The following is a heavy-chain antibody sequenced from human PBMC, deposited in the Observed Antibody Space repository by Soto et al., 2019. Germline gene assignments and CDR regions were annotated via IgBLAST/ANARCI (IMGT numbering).Heavy chain of an antibody. CDR3: ARSKTIFDT. J-gene: IGHJ4*02. CDR1: GFTLSDYF. CDR2: ISSGNSI. V-gene: IGHV3-11*01. Sequence: GGSLRLSCAASGFTLSDYFMTGIRQVPGKGPEWVSCISSGNSIYYADSVKGRFTISRDNAKNSVYLQMNDLRAEDTAIYYCARSKTIFDTWGQGT. D-gene: IGHD3-9*01.